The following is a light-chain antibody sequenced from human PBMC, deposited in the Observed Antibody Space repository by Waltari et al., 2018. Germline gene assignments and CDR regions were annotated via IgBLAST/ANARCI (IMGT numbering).Light chain of an antibody. CDR3: CSFTSRSTWV. CDR1: SSDVGGYNY. Sequence: QSALTQPASVSGSPGQSITISCTGTSSDVGGYNYVSWYQQHPGKVPKLLIFDVSNRPSGVSNRFSVSKSGNAASLTSSGLQAEDESDYYCCSFTSRSTWVFGGGTKLTVL. J-gene: IGLJ3*02. CDR2: DVS. V-gene: IGLV2-14*01.